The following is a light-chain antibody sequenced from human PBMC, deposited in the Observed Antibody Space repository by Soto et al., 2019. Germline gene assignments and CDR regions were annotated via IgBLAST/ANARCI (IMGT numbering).Light chain of an antibody. J-gene: IGLJ2*01. CDR1: SSDVGGYNY. CDR2: EVS. Sequence: QSALTQPPSASGSPGQSVTISCTGTSSDVGGYNYVSWYQQHPGKAPKLMIYEVSKRPSGVTDRFSGSKSGNTASLTDSGLQAEDEADYYCSSYAGSNNLVVFGGGTKLTVL. V-gene: IGLV2-8*01. CDR3: SSYAGSNNLVV.